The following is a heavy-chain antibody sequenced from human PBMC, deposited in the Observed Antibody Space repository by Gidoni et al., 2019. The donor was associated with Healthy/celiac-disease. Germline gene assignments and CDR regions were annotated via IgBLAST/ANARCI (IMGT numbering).Heavy chain of an antibody. V-gene: IGHV1-46*01. J-gene: IGHJ5*02. CDR2: INPSGGST. Sequence: VQLVQSGTEVNKPGASVKVSCKASEDTFTSYYLHWVRQAPGQGFQWVGVINPSGGSTSYAQKFQGRVTMTRDTSTSTVYMELSSLRSEDTAVYYCARGLYRGVYNWFDPWGQGTLVTVSS. D-gene: IGHD2-8*01. CDR3: ARGLYRGVYNWFDP. CDR1: EDTFTSYY.